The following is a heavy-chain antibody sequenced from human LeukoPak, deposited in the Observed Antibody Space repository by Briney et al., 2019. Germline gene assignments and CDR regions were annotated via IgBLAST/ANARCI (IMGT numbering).Heavy chain of an antibody. Sequence: GGSLRLSCVVSGFHLCVVWMGWVRQARGKGLEWVANIKQEGSEEYYIDSVKGRFTISRHSSLYLQMDRLRAEDTAVYYCAKEIGWSGYRPCYFDSWGRETLVTVSS. CDR1: GFHLCVVW. CDR2: IKQEGSEE. J-gene: IGHJ4*02. V-gene: IGHV3-7*03. D-gene: IGHD3-3*01. CDR3: AKEIGWSGYRPCYFDS.